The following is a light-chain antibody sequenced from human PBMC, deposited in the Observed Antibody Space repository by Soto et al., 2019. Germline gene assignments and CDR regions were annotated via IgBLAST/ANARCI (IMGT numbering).Light chain of an antibody. CDR1: QPVLRSSNNKNH. CDR2: WAS. J-gene: IGKJ5*01. CDR3: QQYYDVPVT. Sequence: DIVMTQSPDSLTVSLGERATINCKASQPVLRSSNNKNHLAWYQQKPTQSPKVLISWASTRESGVPDRFSGSGSGTEFTLTISSLQAEDAAVYYCQQYYDVPVTFGQGTRLEIK. V-gene: IGKV4-1*01.